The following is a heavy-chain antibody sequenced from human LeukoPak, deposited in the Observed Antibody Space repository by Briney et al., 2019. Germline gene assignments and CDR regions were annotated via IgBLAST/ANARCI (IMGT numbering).Heavy chain of an antibody. CDR3: AKATSVVTLFDY. J-gene: IGHJ4*02. CDR1: GFTSSSYA. V-gene: IGHV3-23*01. D-gene: IGHD4-23*01. CDR2: LRRSGDTT. Sequence: GGSLRLSCAASGFTSSSYAMSWVREAPGKGLEWVSALRRSGDTTYYADSVKGRFTISRDHSKTTPYLQMTSLRFRHTAVFYFAKATSVVTLFDYRGQGTLVTVSS.